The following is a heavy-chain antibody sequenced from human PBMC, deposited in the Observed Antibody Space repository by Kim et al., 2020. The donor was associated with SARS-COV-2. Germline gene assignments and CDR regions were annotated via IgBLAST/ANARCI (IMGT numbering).Heavy chain of an antibody. J-gene: IGHJ6*02. Sequence: YADSVKGRFTISRDNSKNTLYLQMNSLRAEDTAVYYCAGYDRYYYYGMDVWGQGTTVTVSS. CDR3: AGYDRYYYYGMDV. V-gene: IGHV3-23*01. D-gene: IGHD5-12*01.